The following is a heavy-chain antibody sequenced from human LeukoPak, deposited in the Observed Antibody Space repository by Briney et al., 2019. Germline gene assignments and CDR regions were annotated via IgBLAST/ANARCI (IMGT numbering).Heavy chain of an antibody. CDR3: ARTYQLLPFDP. D-gene: IGHD2-2*01. CDR1: GFIFSSYW. CDR2: IKQDGSEK. Sequence: PGGSLRLSCAASGFIFSSYWISWVRQAPGKGLEWVANIKQDGSEKYYVDSVKGRFTISRDNAKNSLYLQMNSLRAEDTAVYYCARTYQLLPFDPWGQGTLVTVSS. V-gene: IGHV3-7*03. J-gene: IGHJ5*02.